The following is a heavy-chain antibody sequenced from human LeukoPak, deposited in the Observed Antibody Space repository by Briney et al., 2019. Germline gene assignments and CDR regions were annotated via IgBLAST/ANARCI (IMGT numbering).Heavy chain of an antibody. CDR1: GFTFSRFG. V-gene: IGHV3-21*01. CDR3: ALVGATSWAPFDY. Sequence: GGSLRLSCAVSGFTFSRFGMTWVRQAPGKGLEWVSSISSSSSYIYYRDSVKGRFTISRDNAKNSLYLQMHSLRAEDTAVYYCALVGATSWAPFDYWGQGTLVTVSS. D-gene: IGHD1-26*01. J-gene: IGHJ4*02. CDR2: ISSSSSYI.